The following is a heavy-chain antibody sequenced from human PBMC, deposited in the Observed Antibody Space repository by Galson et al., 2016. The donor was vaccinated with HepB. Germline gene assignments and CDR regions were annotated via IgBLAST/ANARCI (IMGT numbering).Heavy chain of an antibody. CDR1: GDSISDYY. V-gene: IGHV4-59*01. D-gene: IGHD2-15*01. CDR3: ATNPNCSGASCYSRGGFAI. CDR2: IYYSGSA. J-gene: IGHJ3*02. Sequence: SETLSLTCTVSGDSISDYYWSWIRQAPGQGLEWIGYIYYSGSANYNPSLKSRAVISIDTSESQFSLKLSSVTAADTAVYYCATNPNCSGASCYSRGGFAIWGQGTMVTVSS.